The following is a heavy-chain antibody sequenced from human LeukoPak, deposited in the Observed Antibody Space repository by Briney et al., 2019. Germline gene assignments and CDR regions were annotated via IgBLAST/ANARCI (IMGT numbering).Heavy chain of an antibody. CDR3: AKAAEDYYDSSGYYLDAFDI. Sequence: GGSLRLSCAASGFTFSSYGMHWVRQAPGKGLEWVAVISYDGSNKYYADSVKGRFTISRDNSKNTLYLQMNSLRAEDTAVYYCAKAAEDYYDSSGYYLDAFDIWGQGTMVTVSS. D-gene: IGHD3-22*01. CDR2: ISYDGSNK. V-gene: IGHV3-30*18. CDR1: GFTFSSYG. J-gene: IGHJ3*02.